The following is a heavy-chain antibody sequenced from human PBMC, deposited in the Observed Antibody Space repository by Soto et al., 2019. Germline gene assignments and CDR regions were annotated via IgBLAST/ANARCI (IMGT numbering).Heavy chain of an antibody. Sequence: PSETLSLTCTVSGGSISRGGYFWSWVRQHPGKGLEWIGNIYYSGRTYYNPSLKSRVTISVDTSKNQFSLNLSSVTAADTAVYYCARFAKEENPKVGSWYYFDYWGQGTRVTVSS. CDR1: GGSISRGGYF. CDR2: IYYSGRT. D-gene: IGHD6-13*01. V-gene: IGHV4-31*03. CDR3: ARFAKEENPKVGSWYYFDY. J-gene: IGHJ4*02.